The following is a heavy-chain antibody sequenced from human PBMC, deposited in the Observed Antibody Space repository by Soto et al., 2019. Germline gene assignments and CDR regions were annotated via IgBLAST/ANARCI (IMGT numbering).Heavy chain of an antibody. D-gene: IGHD3-22*01. J-gene: IGHJ4*02. CDR3: ARDYYDSSAYCFDY. CDR2: ISAYNGNT. Sequence: QVQLVQSGAEVKKPGASVKVSCKASGYTFTNYGISLVRQAPGQGLEWMGWISAYNGNTNYAQKLQGRVTMTTDTSTRTAYMELSSLRSDDTAVYYCARDYYDSSAYCFDYWGQGTLVTVSS. V-gene: IGHV1-18*01. CDR1: GYTFTNYG.